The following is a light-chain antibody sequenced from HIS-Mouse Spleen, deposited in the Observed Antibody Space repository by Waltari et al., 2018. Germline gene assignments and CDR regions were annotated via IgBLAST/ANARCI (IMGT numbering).Light chain of an antibody. Sequence: EIVLTQSPGTLSLSPGERATLSCRASQSVSSSYLAWYQQKPGQAPRLLIYGASSGATGIPDRFSGSGSGTDFTLTISRLEPEDFAVYYCQQYGSSPPTFGQGTKLEIK. V-gene: IGKV3-20*01. CDR1: QSVSSSY. J-gene: IGKJ2*01. CDR3: QQYGSSPPT. CDR2: GAS.